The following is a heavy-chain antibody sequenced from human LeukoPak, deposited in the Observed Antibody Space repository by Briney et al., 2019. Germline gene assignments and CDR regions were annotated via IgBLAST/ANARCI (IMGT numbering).Heavy chain of an antibody. D-gene: IGHD3-22*01. Sequence: GGSLRLSCAASGLTFSDYYMSWIRQAPGKGLEWVSYISSSGSTIYYADSVKGRFTISRDNAKNSLYLQMNSLRAEDTAVYYCASTHRITMIPFDYWGQGTLVTVSS. J-gene: IGHJ4*02. CDR2: ISSSGSTI. CDR3: ASTHRITMIPFDY. CDR1: GLTFSDYY. V-gene: IGHV3-11*01.